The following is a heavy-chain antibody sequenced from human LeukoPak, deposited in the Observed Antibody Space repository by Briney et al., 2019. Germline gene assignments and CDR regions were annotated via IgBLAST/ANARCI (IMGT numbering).Heavy chain of an antibody. D-gene: IGHD1-26*01. CDR1: GYTFDDYW. J-gene: IGHJ5*02. V-gene: IGHV3-7*01. CDR3: VSGRGDL. Sequence: PAGSLRLSRAAPGYTFDDYWMNWVRQTPGKGLEWVAIIKQDGSAKYYVDSVKGRFIISRDNVKSSLSLQIISVRVEDAGVYYCVSGRGDLWGQGTVVTVSS. CDR2: IKQDGSAK.